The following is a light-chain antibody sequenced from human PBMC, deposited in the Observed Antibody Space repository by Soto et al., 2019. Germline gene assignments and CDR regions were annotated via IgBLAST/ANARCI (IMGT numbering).Light chain of an antibody. Sequence: DIQMTQSPSSLSASVGDTVTITCRASQSISTYLTWYQQKPGIAPKLLIYAAYNLQSGVPSRFSGSGSGTDFTLTISSLQPEDFAAYYCQQSYDMPWTFGQGTKVDIK. CDR2: AAY. J-gene: IGKJ1*01. CDR3: QQSYDMPWT. CDR1: QSISTY. V-gene: IGKV1-39*01.